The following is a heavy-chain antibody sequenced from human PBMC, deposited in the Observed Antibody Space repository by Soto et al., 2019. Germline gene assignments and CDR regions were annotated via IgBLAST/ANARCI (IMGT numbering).Heavy chain of an antibody. Sequence: EVHLVESGGGLVQPGGSLRLSCTASGFTFSSYWMHWVRQVPGKGLVWVSRIDSDGGNTDYADSVKGRFTISRDDAKNTLYLQMSSLRAEDTAVYDCTRGEMATITASDYWGQGTLVTVSS. CDR3: TRGEMATITASDY. CDR1: GFTFSSYW. J-gene: IGHJ4*02. V-gene: IGHV3-74*01. D-gene: IGHD5-12*01. CDR2: IDSDGGNT.